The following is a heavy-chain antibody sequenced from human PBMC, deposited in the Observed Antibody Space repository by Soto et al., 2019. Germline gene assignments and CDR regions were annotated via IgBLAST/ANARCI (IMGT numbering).Heavy chain of an antibody. CDR2: IWYDGSNK. V-gene: IGHV3-33*01. J-gene: IGHJ4*02. CDR1: GFIFNRYG. Sequence: QVQLVESGGGVVQPGRSLRLSCAASGFIFNRYGMHWVRQVPGKGLEWVADIWYDGSNKNYADSVKGRFTISRDNSKNTLYLQMSALRAEDSAIYFCVRGSKDSYPGSRIFDFWGRGTLVTVSS. D-gene: IGHD3-10*01. CDR3: VRGSKDSYPGSRIFDF.